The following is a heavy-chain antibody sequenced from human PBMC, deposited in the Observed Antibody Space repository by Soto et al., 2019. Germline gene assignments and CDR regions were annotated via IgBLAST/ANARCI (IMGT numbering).Heavy chain of an antibody. CDR3: AGVTWLRGMDV. Sequence: SQTLSLTCVISWDSVSSNSGAWNWIRQSPSRGLEWLGRTYYRSRWSFDYALSVKSRLTIDPDTSKNQFSLHLDSLTPEDTAVYYCAGVTWLRGMDVCGQGTPVTVCS. CDR1: WDSVSSNSGA. D-gene: IGHD3-10*01. V-gene: IGHV6-1*01. J-gene: IGHJ6*02. CDR2: TYYRSRWSF.